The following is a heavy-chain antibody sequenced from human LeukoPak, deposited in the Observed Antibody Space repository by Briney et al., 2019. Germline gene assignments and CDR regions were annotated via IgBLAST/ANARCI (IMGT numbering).Heavy chain of an antibody. J-gene: IGHJ5*02. CDR1: SGSISNSNYY. Sequence: PSETLSLTCTVSSGSISNSNYYWSWIRQPPGKGLEWIGEINHSGSTNYNPSLKSRVTISVDTSKNQFSLKLSSVTAADTAVYYCAGTVSDWFDPWGQGTLVTVSS. CDR2: INHSGST. D-gene: IGHD4-17*01. CDR3: AGTVSDWFDP. V-gene: IGHV4-39*07.